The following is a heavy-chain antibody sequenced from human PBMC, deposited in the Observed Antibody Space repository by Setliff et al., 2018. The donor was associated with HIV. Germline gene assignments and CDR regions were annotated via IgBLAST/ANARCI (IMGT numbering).Heavy chain of an antibody. V-gene: IGHV3-49*04. Sequence: GGSLRLSCRASGFTFGDYAMSWVRLAPGKGLEWVSFLRSKTSGGTTEYAASVKGRFTISRDDSRSIAYLQMNSLKIEDTAVYYCTTRAVPSRWGELQFLERYYYSMDVWGKGTTVTVSS. D-gene: IGHD3-3*01. J-gene: IGHJ6*03. CDR2: LRSKTSGGTT. CDR1: GFTFGDYA. CDR3: TTRAVPSRWGELQFLERYYYSMDV.